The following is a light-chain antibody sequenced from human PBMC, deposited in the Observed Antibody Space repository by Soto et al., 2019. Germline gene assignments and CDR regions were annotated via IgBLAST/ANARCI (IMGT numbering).Light chain of an antibody. CDR2: AAS. V-gene: IGKV1-9*01. CDR1: QAISSS. J-gene: IGKJ2*01. CDR3: QHLNDYRYT. Sequence: DLQLTQSPSFLSASVGDRVTITCRASQAISSSLAWYQHNPGKAPKLLIYAASTLQNGVPSSFSGSGSGTEFTLTINNLQPEDFATYYCQHLNDYRYTFGQGTKVEIK.